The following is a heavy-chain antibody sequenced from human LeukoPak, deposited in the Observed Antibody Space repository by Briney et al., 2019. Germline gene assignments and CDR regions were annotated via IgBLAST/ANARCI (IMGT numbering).Heavy chain of an antibody. CDR3: ARTERWPAYYFDY. Sequence: ASVKVSCKASGGTFSSYAIGWVRQAPGQGLEWMGGIIPIFGTANYAQKFQGRVTITADKSTSTAYMELSSLRSEDTAVYYCARTERWPAYYFDYWGRGTLVTVSS. CDR2: IIPIFGTA. CDR1: GGTFSSYA. J-gene: IGHJ4*02. V-gene: IGHV1-69*06. D-gene: IGHD4-23*01.